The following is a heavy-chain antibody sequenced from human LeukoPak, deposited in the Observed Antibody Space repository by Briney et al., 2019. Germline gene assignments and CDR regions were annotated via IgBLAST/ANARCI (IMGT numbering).Heavy chain of an antibody. CDR3: ARIAVAGPKNFYYYYGMDV. D-gene: IGHD6-19*01. CDR1: GGSISSYY. CDR2: IYYSGST. V-gene: IGHV4-59*12. J-gene: IGHJ6*02. Sequence: SETLSLTCTVSGGSISSYYWSWIRQPPGKGLEWIGYIYYSGSTNYNPSLKSRVTISVDTSKNQFSLKLSSVTAADTAVYYCARIAVAGPKNFYYYYGMDVWGQGTTVTVSS.